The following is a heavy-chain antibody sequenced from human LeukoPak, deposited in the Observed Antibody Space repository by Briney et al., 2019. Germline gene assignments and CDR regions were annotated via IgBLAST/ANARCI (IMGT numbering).Heavy chain of an antibody. D-gene: IGHD3-9*01. CDR3: AKDLPSYDTLTGYYDY. V-gene: IGHV3-23*01. CDR2: ISGSGGST. CDR1: GFTISSYA. J-gene: IGHJ4*02. Sequence: PGGSLRLSCAASGFTISSYAMSWVRQAPGKGLEWVSAISGSGGSTYYADSVKGRFTISRDNSKNTLYLQMNSLRAEDTAVYYCAKDLPSYDTLTGYYDYRGQGTLVTVSS.